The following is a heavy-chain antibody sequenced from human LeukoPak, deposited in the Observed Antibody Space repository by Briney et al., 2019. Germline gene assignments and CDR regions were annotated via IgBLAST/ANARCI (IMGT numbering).Heavy chain of an antibody. Sequence: SETLSLTRTVSGGSISSYYWSWIRQPAGKGLEWIGRIYTSGSTNYNPSLKSRVTISVDTSKNQFSLKLSSVTAADTAVYYCARVTSSANYYYYYYMDVWGKGTTVTVSS. CDR3: ARVTSSANYYYYYYMDV. J-gene: IGHJ6*03. V-gene: IGHV4-4*07. CDR2: IYTSGST. CDR1: GGSISSYY.